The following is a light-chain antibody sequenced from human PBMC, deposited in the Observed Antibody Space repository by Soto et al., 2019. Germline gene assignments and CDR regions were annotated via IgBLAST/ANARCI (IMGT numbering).Light chain of an antibody. J-gene: IGLJ2*01. CDR2: DNN. V-gene: IGLV1-51*01. CDR1: SSNIGNNY. Sequence: QSVLTQPPSVSAAPGQKVTISCSGSSSNIGNNYVSWYQQLPGTAPKPLIYDNNKRSSGIPDRFSGSKSGTSATLGITGLQTGDEADYYCGTWDSSLSAGFGGGTKLTVL. CDR3: GTWDSSLSAG.